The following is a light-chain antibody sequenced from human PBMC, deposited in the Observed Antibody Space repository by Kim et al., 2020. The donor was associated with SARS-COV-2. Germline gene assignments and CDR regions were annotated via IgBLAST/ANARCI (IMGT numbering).Light chain of an antibody. Sequence: VSPGQTASITCSGDKLGDKYACWYQQKPGQSPVVVIYQDSKRPSGVPERFSGSNSGNTATLTNSGTQTMDEADYYCQAWDSSTYVFGAGTKVTVL. CDR2: QDS. CDR3: QAWDSSTYV. J-gene: IGLJ1*01. V-gene: IGLV3-1*01. CDR1: KLGDKY.